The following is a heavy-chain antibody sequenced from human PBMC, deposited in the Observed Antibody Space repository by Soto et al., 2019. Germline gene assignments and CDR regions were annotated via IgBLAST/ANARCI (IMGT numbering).Heavy chain of an antibody. CDR2: IYYSGST. Sequence: QLQLQESGPGLVKPSETLSLTCTVSGGSISSSSYYWGWIRQPPGKGLEWIGSIYYSGSTYYNPSLKSRVTISVDTSKNQFYLQLSPVTAADTAVYYCARHYSNVVAYITLIDYWGQGTLVTVSS. J-gene: IGHJ4*02. CDR3: ARHYSNVVAYITLIDY. CDR1: GGSISSSSYY. V-gene: IGHV4-39*01. D-gene: IGHD2-15*01.